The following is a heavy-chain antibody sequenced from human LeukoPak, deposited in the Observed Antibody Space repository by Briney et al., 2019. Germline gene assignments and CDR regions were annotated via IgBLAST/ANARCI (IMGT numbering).Heavy chain of an antibody. J-gene: IGHJ4*02. CDR2: MYYRGST. CDR3: AREVRDGYNYFDY. D-gene: IGHD5-24*01. Sequence: SETLSLTCTVSGGSISSYSWNWIRQPPGRGLEWIGYMYYRGSTNFNPSLRSRVTMSLDTSKKQFSLKLNSVTAADTAVYYCAREVRDGYNYFDYWGQGTLVTVSS. CDR1: GGSISSYS. V-gene: IGHV4-59*12.